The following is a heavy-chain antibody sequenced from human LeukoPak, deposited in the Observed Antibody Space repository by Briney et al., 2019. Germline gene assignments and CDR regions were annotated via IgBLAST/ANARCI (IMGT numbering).Heavy chain of an antibody. Sequence: PGGSLRLSCAASGFTFSSYAINWVRQAPGKGLEWVSGISNSGGSTYYADSVKGRFTFSRDNSKNTLYLQMNSLRAEDTAVYYCAKETSSSFDYWGQGTLVTVSS. CDR2: ISNSGGST. D-gene: IGHD6-6*01. J-gene: IGHJ4*02. V-gene: IGHV3-23*01. CDR1: GFTFSSYA. CDR3: AKETSSSFDY.